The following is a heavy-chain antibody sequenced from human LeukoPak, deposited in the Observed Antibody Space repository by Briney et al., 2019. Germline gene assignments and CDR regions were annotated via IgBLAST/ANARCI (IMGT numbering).Heavy chain of an antibody. Sequence: ASVKVSCKASGGTFSSYAISWVRQAPGQGLEWMGGIIPIFGTANYAQKFQGRVTITADESTSTAYMELRSLRSDDTAVYYCARDLAMTTVTTQVGWGQGTLVTVSS. J-gene: IGHJ4*02. CDR2: IIPIFGTA. CDR3: ARDLAMTTVTTQVG. D-gene: IGHD4-17*01. CDR1: GGTFSSYA. V-gene: IGHV1-69*13.